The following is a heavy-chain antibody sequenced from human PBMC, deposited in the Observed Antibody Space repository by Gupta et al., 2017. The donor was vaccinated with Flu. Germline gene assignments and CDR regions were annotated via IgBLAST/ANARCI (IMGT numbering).Heavy chain of an antibody. Sequence: QVQLQESGPGLVKPSDTLSLTCTVSGDSMKSYYWNWIRQPPGKGLEWIGHIYYAGDVNYNPSLSSQITISIDTSNNQFSLKLNSVTAADTAVYYCGRSANKGWTAPFDDWGQGTLVTVSS. CDR3: GRSANKGWTAPFDD. V-gene: IGHV4-59*08. CDR1: GDSMKSYY. J-gene: IGHJ4*01. CDR2: IYYAGDV. D-gene: IGHD1/OR15-1a*01.